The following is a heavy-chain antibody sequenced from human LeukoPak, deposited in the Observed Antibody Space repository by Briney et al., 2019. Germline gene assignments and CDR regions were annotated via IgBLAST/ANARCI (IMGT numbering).Heavy chain of an antibody. D-gene: IGHD1-1*01. CDR1: GFTFSSYA. J-gene: IGHJ5*01. CDR3: AKAGARGNVNWFDS. Sequence: PGGSLRLSCAASGFTFSSYAMSWVRQAPGKGREWVSAISGSGRSTYSADSVRGRFTTSRDNSKNILYLQMNNLRGEDTAVYYCAKAGARGNVNWFDSWGQGPLVTVSS. V-gene: IGHV3-23*01. CDR2: ISGSGRST.